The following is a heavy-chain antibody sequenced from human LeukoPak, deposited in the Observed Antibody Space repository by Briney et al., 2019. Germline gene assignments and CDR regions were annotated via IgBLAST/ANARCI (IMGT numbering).Heavy chain of an antibody. CDR1: GFTFDDYA. D-gene: IGHD4-4*01. Sequence: GGSLRLSCAASGFTFDDYALYWVRQAPGKGLEWVSGINWNGGTIAYADSVKGRFTISRDNSKNTLYLQMISLRAEDTAVYYCAKELRKTTFLDYWGQGALVTVSP. CDR3: AKELRKTTFLDY. V-gene: IGHV3-9*01. CDR2: INWNGGTI. J-gene: IGHJ4*02.